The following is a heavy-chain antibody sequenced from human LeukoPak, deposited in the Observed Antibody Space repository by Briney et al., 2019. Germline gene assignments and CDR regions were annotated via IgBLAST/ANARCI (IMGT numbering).Heavy chain of an antibody. Sequence: GGSLRLSCAASGFTFSSYAMSWVRQAPGKGLEWVSAISGSGGSTYYADSVKGRFTISRDNSKNTLYLQMNSLRAEDTAVYYCAKRDSVLGPFSSGYGYWGQGTLVTVSS. D-gene: IGHD3-22*01. CDR1: GFTFSSYA. CDR2: ISGSGGST. CDR3: AKRDSVLGPFSSGYGY. J-gene: IGHJ4*02. V-gene: IGHV3-23*01.